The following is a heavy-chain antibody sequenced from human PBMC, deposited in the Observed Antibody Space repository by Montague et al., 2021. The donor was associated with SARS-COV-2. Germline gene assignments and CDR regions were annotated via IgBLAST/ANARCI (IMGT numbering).Heavy chain of an antibody. V-gene: IGHV4-59*01. J-gene: IGHJ5*02. D-gene: IGHD2-15*01. CDR3: ARGGGYCSGGSCYYGFDP. CDR2: SYKRVTT. CDR1: GDSISRYY. Sequence: SETLSLTCTVSGDSISRYYWNLIRQPPGKVLEWIGKSYKRVTTNYNPSVKSRITISVDTSKNQFSLTLNSVTAADTAVYYCARGGGYCSGGSCYYGFDPWGQGILVTVSS.